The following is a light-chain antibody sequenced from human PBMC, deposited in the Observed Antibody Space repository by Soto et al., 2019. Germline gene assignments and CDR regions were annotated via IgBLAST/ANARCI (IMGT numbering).Light chain of an antibody. CDR1: QGIGTE. CDR3: LQDFSYPRT. CDR2: GAS. Sequence: AIQMTQSPSSLSASVGDRVTITCRASQGIGTELGWYQLKPGKAPKLLFYGASTLQSGVLPRFSGSGSGTDFTLTISSLQPDDFATYYCLQDFSYPRTFGQGTKVEIK. J-gene: IGKJ1*01. V-gene: IGKV1-6*02.